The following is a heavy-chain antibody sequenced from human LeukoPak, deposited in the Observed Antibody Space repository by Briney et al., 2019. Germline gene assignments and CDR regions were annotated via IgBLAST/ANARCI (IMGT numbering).Heavy chain of an antibody. CDR2: ISGSGGST. Sequence: PGGSLRLSCTASGFTFTSYSMSWVRQASGKGLEWVSVISGSGGSTYYADSVKGRFTISRDNSKNTLYLQMNSLRAEDTAIYYCAKARMVTAIRSDFDIWGQGTMVTVSS. V-gene: IGHV3-23*01. CDR3: AKARMVTAIRSDFDI. J-gene: IGHJ3*02. D-gene: IGHD2-21*02. CDR1: GFTFTSYS.